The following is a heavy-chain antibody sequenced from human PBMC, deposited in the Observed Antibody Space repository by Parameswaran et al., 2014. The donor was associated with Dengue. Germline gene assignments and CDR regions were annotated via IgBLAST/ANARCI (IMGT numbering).Heavy chain of an antibody. CDR2: ISSSGSTI. J-gene: IGHJ4*02. D-gene: IGHD2-2*01. Sequence: KWIRQPPGKGLEWVSYISSSGSTIYYADSVKGRFTISRDNAKNSLYLQMNSLRAEDTAVYYCARDISSTSCPLCSFDWYQNDYWGQGTLVTVSS. CDR3: ARDISSTSCPLCSFDWYQNDY. V-gene: IGHV3-48*03.